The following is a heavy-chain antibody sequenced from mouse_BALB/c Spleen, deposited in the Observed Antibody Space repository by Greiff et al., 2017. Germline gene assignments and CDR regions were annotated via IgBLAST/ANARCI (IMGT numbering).Heavy chain of an antibody. Sequence: EVQVVESGGGLVQPGGSRKLSCAASGFAFSSYDMSWVRQTPEKRLEWVAYISSGGGSTYYPDTVKGRFTISRDNAKNTLYLQMSSLKSEDTAMYYCARLNYYGSSFAYWGQGTLVTVSA. CDR3: ARLNYYGSSFAY. J-gene: IGHJ3*01. CDR2: ISSGGGST. CDR1: GFAFSSYD. V-gene: IGHV5-12-1*01. D-gene: IGHD1-1*01.